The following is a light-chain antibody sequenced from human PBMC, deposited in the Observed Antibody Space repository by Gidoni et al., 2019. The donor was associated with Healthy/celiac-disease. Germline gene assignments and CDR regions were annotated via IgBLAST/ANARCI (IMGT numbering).Light chain of an antibody. V-gene: IGKV3-15*01. Sequence: EIVMTQSPATLSVSPGERATLSCRASQSVSSNLAWYQPKPGQAPRLLIYGASTRATGIPARFSGSGSGTEFTLTISSLQSEDCAVYYCQQYNNWPPYTFGQGTKLEIK. CDR1: QSVSSN. J-gene: IGKJ2*01. CDR3: QQYNNWPPYT. CDR2: GAS.